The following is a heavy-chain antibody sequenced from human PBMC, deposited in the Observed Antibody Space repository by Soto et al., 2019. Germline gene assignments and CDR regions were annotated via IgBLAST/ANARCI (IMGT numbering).Heavy chain of an antibody. V-gene: IGHV4-31*03. CDR3: ARDHYILTGPRNANWFDP. J-gene: IGHJ5*02. CDR2: IYYSGST. D-gene: IGHD3-9*01. Sequence: SETLSLTCTVSGGSISSGGYYWSWIRQHPGKGLEWIGYIYYSGSTYYNPSLKSRVTISVDTSKSQFSLKLSSVTAADTAVYYCARDHYILTGPRNANWFDPWGQGTLVTVSS. CDR1: GGSISSGGYY.